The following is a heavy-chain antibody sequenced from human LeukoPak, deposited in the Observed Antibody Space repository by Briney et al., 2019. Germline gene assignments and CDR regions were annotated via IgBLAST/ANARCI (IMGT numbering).Heavy chain of an antibody. V-gene: IGHV3-21*01. CDR1: GFSFSSYS. CDR2: ISSSSSYI. Sequence: GGSLRLSCAASGFSFSSYSMNWVRQAPGKGLEWVSSISSSSSYIYYADSVKGRFTISRDNAKNSLYLQMNSLRAEDTAVYYCARDWGNWDFDYWGQGTLVTVSS. D-gene: IGHD1-1*01. J-gene: IGHJ4*02. CDR3: ARDWGNWDFDY.